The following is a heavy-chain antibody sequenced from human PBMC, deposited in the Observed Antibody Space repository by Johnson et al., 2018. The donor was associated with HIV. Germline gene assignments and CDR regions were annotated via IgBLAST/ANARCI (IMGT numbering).Heavy chain of an antibody. CDR3: ARDPRLGELKIDRRGYAFDI. J-gene: IGHJ3*02. D-gene: IGHD3-16*01. V-gene: IGHV3-30-3*01. Sequence: QMQLVESGGGVVQPGRSLRLSCAASGFTFSSYAMHWVRQAPGKGLEWVAVISYDGSNKYYADSVKGRFTISRDNSKNTLYLQMNGLRAEDTAVYYCARDPRLGELKIDRRGYAFDIWGQGTMVTVSS. CDR1: GFTFSSYA. CDR2: ISYDGSNK.